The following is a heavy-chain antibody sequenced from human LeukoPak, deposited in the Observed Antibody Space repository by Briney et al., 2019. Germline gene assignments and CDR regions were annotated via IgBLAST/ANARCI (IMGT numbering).Heavy chain of an antibody. Sequence: SQTLSLTCAISGDSVSSNSAAWNWIRQSPSRGLEWLGRTYCRSKWYNDYAVSVKSRITINPDTSQNQFSLKLTAVTAADTAAYYCARHSSWYGTFHNWGQGTLVTVSS. CDR3: ARHSSWYGTFHN. V-gene: IGHV6-1*01. CDR2: TYCRSKWYN. J-gene: IGHJ4*02. CDR1: GDSVSSNSAA. D-gene: IGHD6-13*01.